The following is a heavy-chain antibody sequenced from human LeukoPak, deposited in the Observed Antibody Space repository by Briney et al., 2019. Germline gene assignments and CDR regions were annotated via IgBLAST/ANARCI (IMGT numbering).Heavy chain of an antibody. CDR2: ISAYNGNT. J-gene: IGHJ4*02. V-gene: IGHV1-18*04. Sequence: ASVKVSCKASGYTFTSYGISWVRQAPGQGLEWMGWISAYNGNTNYAQKLQGRVTMTTDTSTSTAYMELRSLRSDDTAVYYCARVRSTPYCSSTSCYERYFHYWGQGTLVTVSS. D-gene: IGHD2-2*01. CDR1: GYTFTSYG. CDR3: ARVRSTPYCSSTSCYERYFHY.